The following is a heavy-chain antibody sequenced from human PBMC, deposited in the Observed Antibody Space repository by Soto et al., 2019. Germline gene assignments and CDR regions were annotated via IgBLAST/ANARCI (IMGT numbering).Heavy chain of an antibody. CDR3: AREVSEPRRNWFDP. CDR2: ISAYNGNT. Sequence: VSVKVSCKASGYTFTSYGISWVLQAPGQGLEWMGWISAYNGNTNYAQKLQGRVTMTTDTSTSTAYMELRSLRSDDTAVYYCAREVSEPRRNWFDPWGQGTLVTVSS. CDR1: GYTFTSYG. J-gene: IGHJ5*02. V-gene: IGHV1-18*04.